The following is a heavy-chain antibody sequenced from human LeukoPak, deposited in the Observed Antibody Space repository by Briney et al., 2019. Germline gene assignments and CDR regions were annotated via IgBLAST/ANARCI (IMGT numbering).Heavy chain of an antibody. J-gene: IGHJ4*02. D-gene: IGHD3-22*01. CDR1: GYTFTGYY. CDR2: INPNSGGT. V-gene: IGHV1-2*02. CDR3: ARVSAYYYDSSGYYIDY. Sequence: ASVKVSCKASGYTFTGYYMHWVRQAPGQGLEWMGWINPNSGGTNYAQKFQGRVTMTRDTSISTAYMALSRLRSDDTAVYYCARVSAYYYDSSGYYIDYWGQGTLVTVSS.